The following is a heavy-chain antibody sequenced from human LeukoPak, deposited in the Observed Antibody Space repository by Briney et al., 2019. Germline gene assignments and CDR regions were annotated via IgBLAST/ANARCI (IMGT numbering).Heavy chain of an antibody. CDR3: AREPIIFCGGDCLLDY. Sequence: SETLSLTCTVSGGSISSSSYYWGWIRQPPGKGLEWIGSIYYSGSTYYNPSLKSRVTISVDTSKNQFSLKLSSVTAADTAVYYCAREPIIFCGGDCLLDYWGQGTLVTVSS. J-gene: IGHJ4*02. D-gene: IGHD2-21*02. CDR1: GGSISSSSYY. CDR2: IYYSGST. V-gene: IGHV4-39*07.